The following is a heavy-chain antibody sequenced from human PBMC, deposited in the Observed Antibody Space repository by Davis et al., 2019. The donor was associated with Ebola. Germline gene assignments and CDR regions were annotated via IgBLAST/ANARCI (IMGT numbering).Heavy chain of an antibody. J-gene: IGHJ6*02. CDR3: ARDFFRIAVAGHYYYYGMDV. Sequence: AASVKVSCKASGGTSSSYAISWVRQAPGQGLEWMGGIIPIFGTANYAQKFQGRVTIIADKSTSTAYMELSSLRSEDTAVYYCARDFFRIAVAGHYYYYGMDVWGQGTTVTVSS. V-gene: IGHV1-69*06. CDR1: GGTSSSYA. D-gene: IGHD6-19*01. CDR2: IIPIFGTA.